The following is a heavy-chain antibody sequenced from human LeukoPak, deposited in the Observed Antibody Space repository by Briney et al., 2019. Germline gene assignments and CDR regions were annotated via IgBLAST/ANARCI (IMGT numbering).Heavy chain of an antibody. V-gene: IGHV3-23*01. CDR2: ISDDSGST. D-gene: IGHD3-9*01. Sequence: GGSLRLSCAASELMFSSYAMSWVRQAPGKGLEWVSGISDDSGSTYYADSVRGRFTISRDNAKNTLYLQMNSLRAEDPAVYYCARDEYDILTDYDYWGQGILVTVSS. CDR3: ARDEYDILTDYDY. CDR1: ELMFSSYA. J-gene: IGHJ4*02.